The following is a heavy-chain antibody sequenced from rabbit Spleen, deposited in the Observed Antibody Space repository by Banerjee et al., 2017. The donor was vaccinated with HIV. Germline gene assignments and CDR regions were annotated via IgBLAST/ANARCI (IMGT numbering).Heavy chain of an antibody. J-gene: IGHJ4*01. V-gene: IGHV1S45*01. D-gene: IGHD7-1*01. CDR1: GFSFSSNYD. CDR3: ARGSTGGVHGWLDNFNL. Sequence: QEQLVESGGGLVKPGASLTLTCTPSGFSFSSNYDICWVRQAPGKGLEWIGFIYTGNGKNYYATWAKGRFTISKTSSTTVTLQMTSLTAADTATYFCARGSTGGVHGWLDNFNLWGQGTLVTVS. CDR2: IYTGNGKN.